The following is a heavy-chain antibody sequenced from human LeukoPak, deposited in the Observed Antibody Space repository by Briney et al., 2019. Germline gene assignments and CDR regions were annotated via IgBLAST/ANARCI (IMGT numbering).Heavy chain of an antibody. CDR2: IWYDGSNK. D-gene: IGHD6-19*01. Sequence: PGGSLRLSCAASGWTFSSYGMHWVRQAPGKGLEWVAVIWYDGSNKYYADSVKGRFTISRDNSKNTLSLQMDSLRAEDTAVYYCGRNWSSITVAGISPGKDYWGQGTLVTVSS. J-gene: IGHJ4*02. CDR3: GRNWSSITVAGISPGKDY. CDR1: GWTFSSYG. V-gene: IGHV3-33*01.